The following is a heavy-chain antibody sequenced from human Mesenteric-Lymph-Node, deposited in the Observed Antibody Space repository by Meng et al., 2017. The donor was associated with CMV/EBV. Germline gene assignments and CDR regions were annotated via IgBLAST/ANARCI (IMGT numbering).Heavy chain of an antibody. CDR3: GGAGSYNGY. CDR2: INESGGT. CDR1: GGSLSGYY. D-gene: IGHD3-10*01. Sequence: GSLRLSCDVYGGSLSGYYCMWVRQPPGKGLEWIGEINESGGTNSNPSFKSRVSMSVDTSRNQFSLKVNSVTAADTAMYYCGGAGSYNGYWGQGTLVTVSS. V-gene: IGHV4-34*01. J-gene: IGHJ4*02.